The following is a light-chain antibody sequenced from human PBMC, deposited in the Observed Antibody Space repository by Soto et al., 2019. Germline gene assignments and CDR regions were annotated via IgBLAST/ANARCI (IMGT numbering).Light chain of an antibody. V-gene: IGLV2-8*01. CDR1: SSDVGGYNY. Sequence: QSVLTQPPSASGSPGQSVTISCTGTSSDVGGYNYVSWYQQHPGKAPKLMIYGVSKRPSGVPDRFSGSKSGNTASLTVSGLQAEDEADYYCSSYAGRNNSVFGTGTKHRP. J-gene: IGLJ1*01. CDR3: SSYAGRNNSV. CDR2: GVS.